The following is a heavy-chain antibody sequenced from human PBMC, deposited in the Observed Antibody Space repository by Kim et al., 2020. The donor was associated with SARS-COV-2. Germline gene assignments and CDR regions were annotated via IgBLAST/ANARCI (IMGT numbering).Heavy chain of an antibody. D-gene: IGHD3-16*01. CDR1: GYTFTNHG. V-gene: IGHV1-3*01. Sequence: ASVKVSCKASGYTFTNHGMNWVRQDPGQRLEWMGLINAGNGETKYSQTFQGRLTFTTDTSAITAYMELSSLRSEDTAVYYCASAPNGGRLNWGQGTLVIVSS. J-gene: IGHJ4*02. CDR3: ASAPNGGRLN. CDR2: INAGNGET.